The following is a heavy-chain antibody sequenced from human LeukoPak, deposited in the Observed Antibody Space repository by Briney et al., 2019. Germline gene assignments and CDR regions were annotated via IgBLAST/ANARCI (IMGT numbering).Heavy chain of an antibody. CDR2: ISWNGGII. CDR1: GFTFENCA. D-gene: IGHD3-10*01. CDR3: AKGGLRLYFGQFHY. Sequence: GGSLRLSCAASGFTFENCAMHWVRKVPGKGLEWVSGISWNGGIIGYADSVKGRFTISRDSAKNSLYLQMNSLRVEDTALYYCAKGGLRLYFGQFHYWGQGTLVTVSS. V-gene: IGHV3-9*01. J-gene: IGHJ4*02.